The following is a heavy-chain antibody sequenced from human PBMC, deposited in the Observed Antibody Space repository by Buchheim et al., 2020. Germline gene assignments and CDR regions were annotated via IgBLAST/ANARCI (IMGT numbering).Heavy chain of an antibody. CDR2: INWNGGTK. D-gene: IGHD6-19*01. Sequence: EVQLVESGGRVVRPGGSLRLSCAASGVTFDGYDLTWVRQAPGKGLEWVSGINWNGGTKGYADSVKGRFTISRDNAKNSLYLQMNSLRADDTAFYYCARGGFSGSASDYWGQGTL. CDR1: GVTFDGYD. J-gene: IGHJ4*02. CDR3: ARGGFSGSASDY. V-gene: IGHV3-20*04.